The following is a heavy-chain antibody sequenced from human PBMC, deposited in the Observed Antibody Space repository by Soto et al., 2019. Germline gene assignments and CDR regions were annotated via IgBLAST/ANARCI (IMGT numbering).Heavy chain of an antibody. V-gene: IGHV4-31*03. Sequence: SETLSLTCTVSGASVSSSTGYYWTWIRQHPGKGLEWIGYVYYSGNSYSNPSLRNRVTISVDTSKNDFSLRLASVTDADTALYYCAREHGTKGVIDYWGQGTLVTVSS. J-gene: IGHJ4*02. CDR2: VYYSGNS. D-gene: IGHD1-7*01. CDR1: GASVSSSTGYY. CDR3: AREHGTKGVIDY.